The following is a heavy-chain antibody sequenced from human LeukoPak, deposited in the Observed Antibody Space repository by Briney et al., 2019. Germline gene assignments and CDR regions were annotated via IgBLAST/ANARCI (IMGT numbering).Heavy chain of an antibody. CDR2: ISYDGSNK. J-gene: IGHJ4*02. CDR3: ARDRSNNDY. CDR1: GFTFSSYA. V-gene: IGHV3-30-3*01. D-gene: IGHD6-13*01. Sequence: PGGSLRLSCAASGFTFSSYAMHWVRQAPGKGLEWVAVISYDGSNKYYADSVKGRFTISRDNSKNTLYLQMNSLRAEDTAVYYCARDRSNNDYWGQGTLVTISS.